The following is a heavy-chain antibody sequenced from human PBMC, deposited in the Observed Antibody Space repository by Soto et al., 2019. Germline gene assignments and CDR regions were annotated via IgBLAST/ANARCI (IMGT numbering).Heavy chain of an antibody. D-gene: IGHD6-13*01. J-gene: IGHJ4*02. CDR3: TRGSAAPLSILYFDT. Sequence: SETLSLTCTVSGASMTTGGFSWTWVRQPPGGGLEWIGHVYHRASTQYNPSLKGRVSISVDTSRSLFSLRLTSLTAADTAVYFCTRGSAAPLSILYFDTWGQGTPVTVSS. CDR2: VYHRAST. CDR1: GASMTTGGFS. V-gene: IGHV4-30-2*01.